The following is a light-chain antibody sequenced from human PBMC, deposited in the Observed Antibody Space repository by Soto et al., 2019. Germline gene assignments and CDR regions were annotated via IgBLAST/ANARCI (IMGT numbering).Light chain of an antibody. Sequence: DIQMTQSPSSLSASLGDRATITCRASRTIYKYLNCYQQKQGRAPELXVYATSSLQSGVPSRFTGGGSGTHFTLTISGLQPEDFATDFCQQSYNTPITFGQGTRLEIK. CDR3: QQSYNTPIT. V-gene: IGKV1-39*01. CDR1: RTIYKY. J-gene: IGKJ5*01. CDR2: ATS.